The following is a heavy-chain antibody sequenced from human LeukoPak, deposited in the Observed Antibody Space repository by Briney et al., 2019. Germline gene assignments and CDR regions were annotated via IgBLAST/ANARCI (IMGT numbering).Heavy chain of an antibody. D-gene: IGHD1-7*01. CDR2: ISAYNGNT. CDR1: GYTFTSYG. V-gene: IGHV1-18*01. Sequence: ASVKVSCKASGYTFTSYGISWVRQAPGQGLEWMGWISAYNGNTNYAQKLQGGVTMTTDTSTSTAYMELRSLRSDGTAVYYCARDVGTTPHYYYYGMDVWGQGTTVTVSS. J-gene: IGHJ6*02. CDR3: ARDVGTTPHYYYYGMDV.